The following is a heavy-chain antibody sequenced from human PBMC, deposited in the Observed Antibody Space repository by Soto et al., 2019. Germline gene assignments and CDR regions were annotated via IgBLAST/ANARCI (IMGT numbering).Heavy chain of an antibody. V-gene: IGHV3-33*01. J-gene: IGHJ4*02. D-gene: IGHD5-18*01. CDR3: ARDQGRGYNYGFDY. CDR2: IWYDGSNK. Sequence: GGSLRLSCAASGFTFSSYGMHWVRQAPGKGLEWVAVIWYDGSNKYYADSVRGRFTISRDNSKNTLYLQMNSLRAEDTAVYYCARDQGRGYNYGFDYWGQGTLVTSPQ. CDR1: GFTFSSYG.